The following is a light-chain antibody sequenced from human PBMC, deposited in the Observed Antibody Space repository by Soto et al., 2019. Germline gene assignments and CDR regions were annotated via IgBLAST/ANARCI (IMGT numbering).Light chain of an antibody. Sequence: DVVMTQSPLSLSVTLGQPASISCRSSQSLVYSDGDTYLNWFQQRPGQSPRRLIYKVSKRDSGVPDRFRGSGAGTDFTLKIGGVEGEDVGIYYCMQDRHWPATFGPGTKVDIK. CDR1: QSLVYSDGDTY. CDR3: MQDRHWPAT. CDR2: KVS. J-gene: IGKJ3*01. V-gene: IGKV2-30*01.